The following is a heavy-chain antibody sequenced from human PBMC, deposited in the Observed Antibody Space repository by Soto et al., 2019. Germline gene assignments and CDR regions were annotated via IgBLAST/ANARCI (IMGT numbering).Heavy chain of an antibody. CDR2: VNPGGYST. CDR3: AKDLRAGSGYDFDY. D-gene: IGHD5-12*01. CDR1: GFTFTSYS. V-gene: IGHV3-23*01. Sequence: EVQLLQSGGGLVQPGGSLRLSCAASGFTFTSYSMTWVRQTPGKGLEWVAAVNPGGYSTYYADSVKGRFTISRDNSNKPLCLQMNSLRAEDTAVYYCAKDLRAGSGYDFDYRDQGPLVTVSS. J-gene: IGHJ4*02.